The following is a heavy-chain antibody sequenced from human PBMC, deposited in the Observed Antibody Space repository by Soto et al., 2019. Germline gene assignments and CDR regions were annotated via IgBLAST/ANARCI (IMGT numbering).Heavy chain of an antibody. D-gene: IGHD3-9*01. V-gene: IGHV4-59*01. CDR1: GGSISSYY. Sequence: PSETLSLTCTVSGGSISSYYWSWIRQPPGKGLEWIGYIYYSGSTNYNPSLKSRVTISVDTSKNQFSLKLSSVTAADTAVYYCARARYDYDILTGYPYYYGMDVWGQGTTVTVSS. CDR3: ARARYDYDILTGYPYYYGMDV. J-gene: IGHJ6*02. CDR2: IYYSGST.